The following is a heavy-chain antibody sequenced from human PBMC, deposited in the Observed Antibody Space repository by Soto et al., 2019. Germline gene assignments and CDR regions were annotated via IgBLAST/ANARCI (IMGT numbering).Heavy chain of an antibody. CDR2: ISVSVGST. J-gene: IGHJ4*02. Sequence: EVQLLESGGGLVQPGGSLRLSCAASGFTFSSYAMSWVRQAPGKGLDWVSAISVSVGSTYYADSVKGRFTISRDNSKNTLYLQMNSLRDDDTAVYYCAKVERAVAGIIDWGQGTLVTVSS. D-gene: IGHD6-13*01. V-gene: IGHV3-23*01. CDR3: AKVERAVAGIID. CDR1: GFTFSSYA.